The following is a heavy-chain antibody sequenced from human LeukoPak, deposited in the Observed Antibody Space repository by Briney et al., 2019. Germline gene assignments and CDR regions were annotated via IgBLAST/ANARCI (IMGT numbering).Heavy chain of an antibody. Sequence: GGSLRLSCAASGFPFSTYTMNWVRQAPGKGLEWVSSISSSSSYIYYADSMKGRFTISRDNAKNSLFLQMNNLRAEDTAVYYCARDRRYFDTGGLGGPDYWGQGTLVTVS. J-gene: IGHJ4*02. CDR1: GFPFSTYT. D-gene: IGHD2-8*02. CDR2: ISSSSSYI. V-gene: IGHV3-21*01. CDR3: ARDRRYFDTGGLGGPDY.